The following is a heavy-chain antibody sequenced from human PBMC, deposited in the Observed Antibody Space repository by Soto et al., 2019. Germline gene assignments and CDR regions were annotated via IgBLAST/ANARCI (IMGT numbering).Heavy chain of an antibody. J-gene: IGHJ6*02. V-gene: IGHV1-69*06. D-gene: IGHD2-2*02. CDR3: ARTHCSSTSCYTDYYYYDMDV. CDR1: GGTFSSYA. CDR2: IIPIFGTA. Sequence: SVKVSCKASGGTFSSYAISWVRQAPGQGLEWMGGIIPIFGTANYAQKFQGRVTITADKSTSTAYMELSSLRSEDTAVYYCARTHCSSTSCYTDYYYYDMDVWGQGTTVTVSS.